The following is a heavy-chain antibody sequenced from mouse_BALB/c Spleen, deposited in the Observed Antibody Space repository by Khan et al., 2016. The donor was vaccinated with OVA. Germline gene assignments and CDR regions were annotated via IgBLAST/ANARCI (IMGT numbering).Heavy chain of an antibody. Sequence: VQLKESGPGLVKPSQSLSLTCTVTGYSITSGYAWNWIRQFPGNKLEWMGYISYSGVTSYTPSLKSRISINRDTSKNQFFLQLNSVTTEDTASYYCARGNYSGYYFDYWGQGTTLTVSS. CDR3: ARGNYSGYYFDY. CDR1: GYSITSGYA. D-gene: IGHD1-1*01. J-gene: IGHJ2*01. CDR2: ISYSGVT. V-gene: IGHV3-2*02.